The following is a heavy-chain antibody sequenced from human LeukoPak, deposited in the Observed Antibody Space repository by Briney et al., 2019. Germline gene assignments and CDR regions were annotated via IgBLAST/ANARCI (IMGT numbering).Heavy chain of an antibody. V-gene: IGHV1-2*06. Sequence: ASVKVSCKASGYTFTSYDINWVRQATGQGLEWMGRINPNSGGTNYAQKFQGRVTMTRDTSISTAYMELSRLRSDDTAVYYCARGDGYNYGYWGQGTLVTVSS. D-gene: IGHD5-24*01. J-gene: IGHJ4*02. CDR1: GYTFTSYD. CDR3: ARGDGYNYGY. CDR2: INPNSGGT.